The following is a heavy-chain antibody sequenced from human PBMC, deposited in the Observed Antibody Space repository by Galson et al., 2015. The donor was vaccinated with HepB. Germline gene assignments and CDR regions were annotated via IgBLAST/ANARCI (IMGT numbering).Heavy chain of an antibody. Sequence: SVKVSCKASGYTFTSYDINWMRQVTGQGPEWMGWMNPNSGNTGYAQKFQGRVSLTRDTSISTAYLELSSLRSEDTAIYYCARDYGGNSGWFDPWGQGTLVTVSS. V-gene: IGHV1-8*01. CDR2: MNPNSGNT. CDR1: GYTFTSYD. D-gene: IGHD4-23*01. J-gene: IGHJ5*02. CDR3: ARDYGGNSGWFDP.